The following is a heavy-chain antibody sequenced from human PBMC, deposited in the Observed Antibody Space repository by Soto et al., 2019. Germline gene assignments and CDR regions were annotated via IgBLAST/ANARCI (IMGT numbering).Heavy chain of an antibody. J-gene: IGHJ4*02. CDR1: TFTSYH. CDR3: ARDSPPPRE. Sequence: TFTSYHIPWVRQAPGQGLEWMGWISAYNGNTNYAQKLQGRVTMTTDTSTSTAYMELRSLRSDDTAVYYCARDSPPPREWGQGTLVTVSS. V-gene: IGHV1-18*01. CDR2: ISAYNGNT.